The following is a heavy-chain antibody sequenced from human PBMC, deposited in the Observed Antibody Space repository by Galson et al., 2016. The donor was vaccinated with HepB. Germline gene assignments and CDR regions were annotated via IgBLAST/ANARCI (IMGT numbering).Heavy chain of an antibody. CDR3: ARDLGHYDFWSGYYDYYYMDV. CDR2: ISSSSSYI. CDR1: GFTFGSYA. D-gene: IGHD3-3*01. J-gene: IGHJ6*03. Sequence: SLRLSCAASGFTFGSYAMTWVRQAPGKGLEWVSSISSSSSYIYYADSVKGRFTISRDSAKNSLYLQMNSLRAEDTAVYYCARDLGHYDFWSGYYDYYYMDVWGKGTTVTGSS. V-gene: IGHV3-21*01.